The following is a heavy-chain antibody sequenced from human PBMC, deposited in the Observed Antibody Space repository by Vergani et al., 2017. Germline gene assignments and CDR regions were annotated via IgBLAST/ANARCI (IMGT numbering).Heavy chain of an antibody. CDR3: VRARCSGPCFMSNWFDS. V-gene: IGHV3-33*01. J-gene: IGHJ5*01. CDR2: IWYDGSKE. Sequence: QVQLEESGGGVVQPGRSLRLSCAGSGFTLSSHAMHWVRQAPGKGLEWVAFIWYDGSKEYYADSVKGRFTISRDNSKNTLYLEMYSLRGDDTAIYYCVRARCSGPCFMSNWFDSWGQGTLVTVSS. CDR1: GFTLSSHA. D-gene: IGHD5-12*01.